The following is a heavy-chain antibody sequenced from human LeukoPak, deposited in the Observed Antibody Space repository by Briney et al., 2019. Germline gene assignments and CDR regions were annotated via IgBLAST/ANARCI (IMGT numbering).Heavy chain of an antibody. Sequence: GGSLRLSCAAPGFTFSSYSMNWVRQAPGKGLEWVSSNSSGSTYMYYADSLKGRFTISRDNAKNSLYLQMNSLRVEDTVVYYCARDRHPVSGAATAAGPYYGMDVWGQGTTVTVSS. D-gene: IGHD6-13*01. J-gene: IGHJ6*02. CDR3: ARDRHPVSGAATAAGPYYGMDV. CDR2: NSSGSTYM. CDR1: GFTFSSYS. V-gene: IGHV3-21*01.